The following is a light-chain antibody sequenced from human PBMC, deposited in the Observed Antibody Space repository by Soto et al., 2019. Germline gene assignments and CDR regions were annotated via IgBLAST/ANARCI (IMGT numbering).Light chain of an antibody. CDR1: SSVVGGYNY. CDR3: CSYAGSSTYV. J-gene: IGLJ1*01. CDR2: DVS. V-gene: IGLV2-11*01. Sequence: QSVLTQPRSVSGSPGQSVTISCTGTSSVVGGYNYVSWYQQHPGKAPKLMIYDVSKRPSGVPDRFSGSKSGNTASLTISGLQAEDEADYYCCSYAGSSTYVFGPGTKVTVL.